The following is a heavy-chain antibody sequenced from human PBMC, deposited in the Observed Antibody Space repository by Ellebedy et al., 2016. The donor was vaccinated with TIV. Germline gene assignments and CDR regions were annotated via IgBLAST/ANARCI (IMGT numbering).Heavy chain of an antibody. CDR3: ARGGYGDYEDYFDP. CDR2: ISSSGSHI. D-gene: IGHD4-17*01. J-gene: IGHJ5*02. CDR1: GFTFSDFY. Sequence: GGSLRLSCAGSGFTFSDFYMSWIRQAPGKGLEWASFISSSGSHIIYTDSVQGRFTISRDNAKNSLYLQMNSLRADDTATYYCARGGYGDYEDYFDPWGQGTLVTVSS. V-gene: IGHV3-11*06.